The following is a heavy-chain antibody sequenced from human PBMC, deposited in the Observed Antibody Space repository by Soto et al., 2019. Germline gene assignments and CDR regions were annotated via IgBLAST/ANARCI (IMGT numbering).Heavy chain of an antibody. CDR3: ARHSPTYYYDSSGYSNFDY. CDR2: VYPGDSDT. Sequence: PGESLKISCQGSGYSFTSYWIGWVRQMPGKGLEWMGIVYPGDSDTRYSPSFQGQVTISADKSISTAYLQWSSLKASDTAMYYCARHSPTYYYDSSGYSNFDYWGQGTLVTVSS. J-gene: IGHJ4*02. CDR1: GYSFTSYW. V-gene: IGHV5-51*01. D-gene: IGHD3-22*01.